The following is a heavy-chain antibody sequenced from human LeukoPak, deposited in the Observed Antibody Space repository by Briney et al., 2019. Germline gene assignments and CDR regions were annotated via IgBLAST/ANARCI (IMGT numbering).Heavy chain of an antibody. CDR3: ARDIEAAAGDFDY. J-gene: IGHJ4*02. D-gene: IGHD6-13*01. V-gene: IGHV3-21*01. CDR1: GFTFSSYS. CDR2: ISSSSSYI. Sequence: PGGSLRLSCAASGFTFSSYSMNWVRQAPGKGLEWVSSISSSSSYIYYADSVKGRFTISRDNAKNSLYLQMNSLRAEDTAVYYCARDIEAAAGDFDYWGQGTLVTVSS.